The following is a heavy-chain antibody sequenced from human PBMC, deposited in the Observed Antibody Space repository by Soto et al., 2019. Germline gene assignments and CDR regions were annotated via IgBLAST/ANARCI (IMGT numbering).Heavy chain of an antibody. CDR1: GGSISSGGYY. CDR2: IYYSGST. Sequence: PSETLSLTCTVSGGSISSGGYYWSWIRQHPGKGLEWIGYIYYSGSTYYNPSLKSRVTISVDTSKNQFSLKLSSVTAADTAVYYCARDSRGSGSAPYGMDVWGQGTTVTVSS. V-gene: IGHV4-31*03. CDR3: ARDSRGSGSAPYGMDV. J-gene: IGHJ6*02. D-gene: IGHD3-10*01.